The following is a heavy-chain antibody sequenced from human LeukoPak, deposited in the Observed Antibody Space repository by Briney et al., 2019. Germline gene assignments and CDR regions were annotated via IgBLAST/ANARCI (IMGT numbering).Heavy chain of an antibody. V-gene: IGHV2-5*01. CDR1: GFSLSTSGVG. CDR3: AVRGYSSSSGSNWFDP. Sequence: SGPTLVKPTQTLTLTCTFSGFSLSTSGVGVGWIRQPPGKALDWLALIYWNDDKRYSPFLKSRVTITKDTSKNQVVLTMTNMDPVDTATYYCAVRGYSSSSGSNWFDPWGQGTLVTVSS. D-gene: IGHD6-6*01. J-gene: IGHJ5*02. CDR2: IYWNDDK.